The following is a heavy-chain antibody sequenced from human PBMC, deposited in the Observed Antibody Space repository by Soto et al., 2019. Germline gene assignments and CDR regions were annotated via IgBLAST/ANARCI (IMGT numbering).Heavy chain of an antibody. CDR1: GFSFSTFG. CDR3: ARDWLTRSFDY. J-gene: IGHJ4*02. Sequence: GGSLRLSCAASGFSFSTFGMHWIRQAPGKGLEWVAVISYDGSNKYYADSAKGRFTISRDTSKNTVFLQMNSLRAEDTAVYYCARDWLTRSFDYWGQGTLVTVSS. CDR2: ISYDGSNK. D-gene: IGHD6-19*01. V-gene: IGHV3-33*02.